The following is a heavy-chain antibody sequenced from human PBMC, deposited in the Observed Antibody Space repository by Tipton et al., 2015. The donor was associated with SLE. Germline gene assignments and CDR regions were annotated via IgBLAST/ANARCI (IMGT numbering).Heavy chain of an antibody. CDR3: ARTGGSGAFDL. V-gene: IGHV1-18*01. D-gene: IGHD3-16*01. CDR1: GYSFTSYA. Sequence: QGQLVQSGAEVKKPGASVKVSCKTSGYSFTSYATSWVRQAPGQGLEGVGWISAYNGHTNYGQNVQGRVTLTTDTSTSTAYMELGRLRSDDAAVYYCARTGGSGAFDLWGQATLVAVSS. J-gene: IGHJ3*01. CDR2: ISAYNGHT.